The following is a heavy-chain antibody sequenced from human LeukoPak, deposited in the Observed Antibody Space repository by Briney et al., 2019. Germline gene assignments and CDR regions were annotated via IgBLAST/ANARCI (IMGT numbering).Heavy chain of an antibody. D-gene: IGHD1-26*01. CDR1: GYTFTSYD. Sequence: ASVKVSCKASGYTFTSYDINWVRQATGQGLEWMGWMNPNSGNTGYAQKFQGRVTMTRNTSISTAYMELSSLRSEDTAVYYRASSIVGAVRGAFDIWGQGTMVTVSS. CDR3: ASSIVGAVRGAFDI. V-gene: IGHV1-8*01. J-gene: IGHJ3*02. CDR2: MNPNSGNT.